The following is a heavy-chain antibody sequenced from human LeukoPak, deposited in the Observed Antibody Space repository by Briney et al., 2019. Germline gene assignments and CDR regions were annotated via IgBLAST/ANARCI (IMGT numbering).Heavy chain of an antibody. J-gene: IGHJ4*02. CDR3: ARPSSHYYDSSGLH. CDR1: GFTFSGAW. Sequence: GGSLRLSCTASGFTFSGAWMTWVRQAPGKGLEWVANIREDGTEKNYVDSVKGRFTISRDNAKNTLYLRMNSLRAEDTAVYYCARPSSHYYDSSGLHWGQGTLVTVSS. V-gene: IGHV3-7*01. CDR2: IREDGTEK. D-gene: IGHD3-22*01.